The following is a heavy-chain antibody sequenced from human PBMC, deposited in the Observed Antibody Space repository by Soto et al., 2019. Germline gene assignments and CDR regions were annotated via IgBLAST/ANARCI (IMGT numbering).Heavy chain of an antibody. Sequence: ASVKVSCKASGYTFTSYDINWVRKATGQGLEWMGWMNPNSGNTGYAQKFQGRVTMTRNTSISTAYMELSSLRSEDTAVYYCARGGYCSGGSCYEDAFDIWGQGTMVTVSS. V-gene: IGHV1-8*01. J-gene: IGHJ3*02. CDR1: GYTFTSYD. CDR3: ARGGYCSGGSCYEDAFDI. D-gene: IGHD2-15*01. CDR2: MNPNSGNT.